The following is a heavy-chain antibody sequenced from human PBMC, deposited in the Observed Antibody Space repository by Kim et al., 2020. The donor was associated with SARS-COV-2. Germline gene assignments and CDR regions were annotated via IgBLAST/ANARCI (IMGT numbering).Heavy chain of an antibody. V-gene: IGHV1-18*01. D-gene: IGHD6-19*01. J-gene: IGHJ4*02. CDR1: GYTFTSYG. CDR2: ISAYNGNT. CDR3: ARAVLHIKGGYIAVAGPQLRYFDY. Sequence: ASVKVSCKASGYTFTSYGISWVRQAPGQGLEWMGWISAYNGNTNYAQKLQGRVTMTTDTSTSTAYMELRSLRSDDTAVYYCARAVLHIKGGYIAVAGPQLRYFDYWGQGTLVTVSS.